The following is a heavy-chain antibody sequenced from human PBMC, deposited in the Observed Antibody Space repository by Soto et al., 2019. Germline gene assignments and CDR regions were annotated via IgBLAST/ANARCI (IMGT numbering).Heavy chain of an antibody. CDR2: IYHSGST. Sequence: QVQLQESGPGLVQPSGTLSLTCAVSGGSIISSNWWNWVRQPPGKGLEWIGEIYHSGSTYYKPSLKGRVAMSVDTSKNQFSLKLPSATAADTAVYYCARRDWSGSTSHFYFDYWGQGVLVTVSS. D-gene: IGHD3-9*01. CDR3: ARRDWSGSTSHFYFDY. V-gene: IGHV4-4*02. J-gene: IGHJ4*02. CDR1: GGSIISSNW.